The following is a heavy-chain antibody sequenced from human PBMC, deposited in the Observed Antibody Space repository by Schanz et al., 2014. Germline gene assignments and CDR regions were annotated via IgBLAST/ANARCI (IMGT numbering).Heavy chain of an antibody. D-gene: IGHD6-19*01. CDR3: ARLGTGMAVAGSVIDSYYYYMDV. J-gene: IGHJ6*03. CDR1: GGTFTNFF. Sequence: QVQLVQSGAEVKKPGSSVKVSCKASGGTFTNFFLHWVRQAPGQGLEWMGIINPIGGSTTYAQKFRGAVTLTTDTSTDTAYLELSSLRSEDTAVYYCARLGTGMAVAGSVIDSYYYYMDVWGEGTTVIVSS. V-gene: IGHV1-46*01. CDR2: INPIGGST.